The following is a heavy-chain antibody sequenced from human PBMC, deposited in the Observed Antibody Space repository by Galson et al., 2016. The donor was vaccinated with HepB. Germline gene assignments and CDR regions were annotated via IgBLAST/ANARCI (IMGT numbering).Heavy chain of an antibody. D-gene: IGHD2-8*02. Sequence: SLRLSCAVSGFTFSSFGMHWVRQAPGKGLEWVAVMSYDGSNQYYADSVKGRFTISSDNSKKTLDLQMSSLSPEDTAVYHFEKGSAVVYGTIFDYWGQGTQVTVAP. CDR2: MSYDGSNQ. CDR3: EKGSAVVYGTIFDY. CDR1: GFTFSSFG. J-gene: IGHJ4*02. V-gene: IGHV3-30*18.